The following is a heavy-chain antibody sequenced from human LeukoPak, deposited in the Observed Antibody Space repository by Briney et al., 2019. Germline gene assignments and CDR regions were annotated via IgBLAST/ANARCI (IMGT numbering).Heavy chain of an antibody. CDR2: ISAYNGNT. D-gene: IGHD3-22*01. CDR1: GYTFTSYG. V-gene: IGHV1-18*01. Sequence: GASVKVSCKASGYTFTSYGISWVRQAPGQGLEWMGWISAYNGNTNYAQKLQGRVTMTTDTSTSTAYMELRSLRSDDTAVYYCARDYYDSSGYYSRDYWGQGTLVTVSS. CDR3: ARDYYDSSGYYSRDY. J-gene: IGHJ4*02.